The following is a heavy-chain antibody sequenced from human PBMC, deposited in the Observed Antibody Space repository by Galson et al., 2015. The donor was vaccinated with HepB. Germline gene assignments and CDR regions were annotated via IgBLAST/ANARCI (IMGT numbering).Heavy chain of an antibody. CDR1: GFTFSDYY. V-gene: IGHV3-11*01. D-gene: IGHD2-15*01. Sequence: SCAASGFTFSDYYMIWIRQAPGKGLEWVSYISSTGSNTCYADSVKGRFTISRDNAKNSLYLQMNNLRAEDTAVYYCARAPIYSIDYWGQGALVTVSS. J-gene: IGHJ4*02. CDR2: ISSTGSNT. CDR3: ARAPIYSIDY.